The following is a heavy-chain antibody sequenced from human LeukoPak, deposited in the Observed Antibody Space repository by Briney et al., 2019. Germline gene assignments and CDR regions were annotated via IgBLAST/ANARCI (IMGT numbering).Heavy chain of an antibody. CDR2: ISSSGSTI. V-gene: IGHV3-48*04. J-gene: IGHJ6*02. D-gene: IGHD6-19*01. Sequence: GGSLRLSCAASGFTFSSYAMSWVRQAPGKGLEWVSYISSSGSTIYYADSVKGRFTISRDNAKNSLYLQMNSLRAEDTAVYYCARGRIAVAGYGMDVWGQGTTVTVSS. CDR3: ARGRIAVAGYGMDV. CDR1: GFTFSSYA.